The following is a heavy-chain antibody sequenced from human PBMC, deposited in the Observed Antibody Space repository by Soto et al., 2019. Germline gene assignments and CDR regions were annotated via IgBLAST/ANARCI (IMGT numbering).Heavy chain of an antibody. CDR3: ARGDIAARRRTKVDYYGMDV. J-gene: IGHJ6*02. V-gene: IGHV3-21*01. Sequence: NPGGSLRLSCAASGFTFSSYSMNWVRQAPGKGLEWVSSISSSSSYIYYADSVKGRFTISRDNAKNSLYLQMNSLRAEDTAVYYCARGDIAARRRTKVDYYGMDVWGQGTTVTVSS. CDR1: GFTFSSYS. D-gene: IGHD6-6*01. CDR2: ISSSSSYI.